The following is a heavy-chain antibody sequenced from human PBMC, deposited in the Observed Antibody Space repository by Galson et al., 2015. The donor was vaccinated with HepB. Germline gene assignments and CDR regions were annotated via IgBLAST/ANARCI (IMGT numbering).Heavy chain of an antibody. CDR2: ISAYNGNT. V-gene: IGHV1-18*01. D-gene: IGHD5-12*01. CDR1: GYTFTSYG. CDR3: ARDIVATRHYYYYGMDV. Sequence: VKVSCKASGYTFTSYGISWVRQAPGQGLEWMGWISAYNGNTNYAQKLQGRVTMTTDTSTSTAYMELRSLRSDDTAVYYCARDIVATRHYYYYGMDVWGQGTTVTVSS. J-gene: IGHJ6*02.